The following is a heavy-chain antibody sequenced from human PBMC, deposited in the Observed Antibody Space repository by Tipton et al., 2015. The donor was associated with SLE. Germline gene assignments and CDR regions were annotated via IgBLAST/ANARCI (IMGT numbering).Heavy chain of an antibody. CDR1: GGSISSSNW. CDR2: IYHSGST. Sequence: TLSLTCAVSGGSISSSNWWSWVRQPPGKGLEWIGEIYHSGSTNYNPSLKSRVTISVDKSKNQFSLKLSSVTAADTAVYYCARGGHSSSSNYFDYWGQGTLVTVSS. CDR3: ARGGHSSSSNYFDY. J-gene: IGHJ4*02. D-gene: IGHD6-6*01. V-gene: IGHV4-4*02.